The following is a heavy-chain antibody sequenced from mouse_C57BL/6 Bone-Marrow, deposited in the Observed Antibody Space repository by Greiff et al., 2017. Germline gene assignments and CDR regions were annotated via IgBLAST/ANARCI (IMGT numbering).Heavy chain of an antibody. Sequence: EVKLMESGAELVRPGASVKLSCTASGFNIKDDYMHWVKQRPEQGLEWIGWIDPENGDTEYASKFQGKATITADTSSNTAYLQLSSLTSEDTAVYYCTTPSTSGGNPGFAYWGQGTLVTVSA. V-gene: IGHV14-4*01. CDR2: IDPENGDT. CDR3: TTPSTSGGNPGFAY. J-gene: IGHJ3*01. D-gene: IGHD1-1*02. CDR1: GFNIKDDY.